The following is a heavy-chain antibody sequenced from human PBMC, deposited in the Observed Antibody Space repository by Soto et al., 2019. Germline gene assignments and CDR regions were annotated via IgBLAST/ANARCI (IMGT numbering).Heavy chain of an antibody. J-gene: IGHJ5*02. Sequence: ASETLSLTCAVSGASISSSNWWSWVRQPPGKGLEWIGEVYHSGSTNYNPSLKSRVTISVDKSKNQFSLKLSSVTAADTAVYYCATTMNWFDPWGRGTQVTVSS. CDR1: GASISSSNW. V-gene: IGHV4-4*02. D-gene: IGHD3-10*01. CDR2: VYHSGST. CDR3: ATTMNWFDP.